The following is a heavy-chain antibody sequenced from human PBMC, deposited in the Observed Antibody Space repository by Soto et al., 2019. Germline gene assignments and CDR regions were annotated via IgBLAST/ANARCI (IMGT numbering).Heavy chain of an antibody. Sequence: QVQLVESGGGVVQPGRSLRLSCAASGFTFSSYGMHWVRQAPGKGLEWVAVISYDGSNKYYADSVKGRFTISRDNSKNTLYLQMNGLRAEATAVYYCAKSELERHLDYYYYYMDVWGKGTTVTVS. D-gene: IGHD1-1*01. CDR1: GFTFSSYG. CDR2: ISYDGSNK. V-gene: IGHV3-30*18. J-gene: IGHJ6*03. CDR3: AKSELERHLDYYYYYMDV.